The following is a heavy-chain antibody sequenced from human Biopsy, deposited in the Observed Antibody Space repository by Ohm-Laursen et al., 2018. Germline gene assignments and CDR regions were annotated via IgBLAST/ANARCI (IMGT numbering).Heavy chain of an antibody. CDR1: GYTFSMYA. D-gene: IGHD3-3*01. J-gene: IGHJ4*02. CDR2: SSAYNGKT. Sequence: SSVKVSCRASGYTFSMYAIIWVRQAPGQGLEWMGWSSAYNGKTNYAQKSQGRLTMTTDTSTSTAYMELRSLRSDDTAVYYCARDRPSVSTYGVDWGQGTLVTVSS. CDR3: ARDRPSVSTYGVD. V-gene: IGHV1-18*01.